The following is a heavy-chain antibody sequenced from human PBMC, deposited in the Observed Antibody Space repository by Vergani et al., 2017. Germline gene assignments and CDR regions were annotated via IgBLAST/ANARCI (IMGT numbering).Heavy chain of an antibody. CDR3: ARDRRYCIGGSCYLDY. V-gene: IGHV1-69*13. D-gene: IGHD2-15*01. Sequence: QVQLVQSGAEVKKPGSSVKVSCKASGGTFSTYAISWVRQAPGQGLEWMGRLIPIFGTTNYAQNFQGRVTITADESTSTAYMELSSLRSEDTAVYYWARDRRYCIGGSCYLDYWGQGTLITVSS. J-gene: IGHJ4*02. CDR2: LIPIFGTT. CDR1: GGTFSTYA.